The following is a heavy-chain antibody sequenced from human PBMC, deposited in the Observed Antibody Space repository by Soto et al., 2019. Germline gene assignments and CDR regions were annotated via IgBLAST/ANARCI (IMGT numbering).Heavy chain of an antibody. CDR3: ARDRLPAFYDFWSGSPDY. CDR2: ISSSGSTI. CDR1: GFTFSDYY. D-gene: IGHD3-3*01. Sequence: GGSLRLSCAASGFTFSDYYMSWIRQAPGKGLEWVSYISSSGSTIYYADSVKGRFTISRDNAKNSLYLQMNSLRAEDTAVYYCARDRLPAFYDFWSGSPDYWGQGTLVTVSS. J-gene: IGHJ4*02. V-gene: IGHV3-11*01.